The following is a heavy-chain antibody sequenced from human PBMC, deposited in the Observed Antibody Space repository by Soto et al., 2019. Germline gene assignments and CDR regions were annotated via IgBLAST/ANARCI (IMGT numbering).Heavy chain of an antibody. D-gene: IGHD2-8*01. V-gene: IGHV4-59*01. Sequence: SETLSLTCTVSGGSISSYYWSWIRQPPGKGLEWIGYIYYSGSTNYNPSLKSRVTISEDTSKNQFSLKLSSVTAADTAVYYCARDLAFTNGLTMDVWGQGTTVTVSS. CDR2: IYYSGST. CDR1: GGSISSYY. CDR3: ARDLAFTNGLTMDV. J-gene: IGHJ6*02.